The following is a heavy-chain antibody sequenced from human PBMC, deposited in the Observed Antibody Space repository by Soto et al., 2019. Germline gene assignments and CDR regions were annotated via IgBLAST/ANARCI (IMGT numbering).Heavy chain of an antibody. J-gene: IGHJ4*02. Sequence: EVQLLESGGGLVQPGGSLRLSCAASGFTFSSYAMSWVRQAPGKGLEWVSAISGSGGSTYYADSVKGRFTISRDNSKNTLYLQMNSLRAEDKAVYDCANATVTTSWTWKYYFDYWGQGTLVTVSS. CDR2: ISGSGGST. D-gene: IGHD4-17*01. V-gene: IGHV3-23*01. CDR1: GFTFSSYA. CDR3: ANATVTTSWTWKYYFDY.